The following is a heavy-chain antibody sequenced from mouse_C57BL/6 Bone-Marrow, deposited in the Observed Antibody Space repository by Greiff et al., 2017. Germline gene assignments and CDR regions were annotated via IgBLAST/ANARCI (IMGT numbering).Heavy chain of an antibody. Sequence: VQLQQSGAELMKPGASVKLSCKATGYTFTGYWIEWVKQRPGHGLEWIGEILPGSGSTNYNEKFKGKATFTADTSSNTAYMQLSSLTTEDSAIYCCTKEGAMYYYGSSSYWYFDVWGTGTTVTVSS. J-gene: IGHJ1*03. CDR1: GYTFTGYW. D-gene: IGHD1-1*01. V-gene: IGHV1-9*01. CDR3: TKEGAMYYYGSSSYWYFDV. CDR2: ILPGSGST.